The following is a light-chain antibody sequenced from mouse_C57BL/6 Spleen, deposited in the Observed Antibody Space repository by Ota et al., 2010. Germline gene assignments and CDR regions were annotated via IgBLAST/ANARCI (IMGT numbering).Light chain of an antibody. CDR3: GQSYSYPFT. V-gene: IGKV6-32*01. CDR2: GAS. CDR1: QSVSND. J-gene: IGKJ4*01. Sequence: SIVMTQTPKFLLVSAGDRVIITCKASQSVSNDVAWYQHKPGQSPKLLIYGASNRYTGVPDRFTGSGSATDFTLTISSVQAEDLADYHCGQSYSYPFTFGSGTKLEIK.